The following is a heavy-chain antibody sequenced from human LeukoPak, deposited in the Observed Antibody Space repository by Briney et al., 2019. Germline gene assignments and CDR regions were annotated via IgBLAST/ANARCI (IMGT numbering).Heavy chain of an antibody. CDR3: AGGQGFLIDY. J-gene: IGHJ4*02. CDR1: VFGFSSYG. Sequence: GGSVTLSCAASVFGFSSYGIDWVRQAPGKGLEWVANIKQDGSAKYYVDSVKGRITISRDNAKSLLYLQMNSLRAEDAAVYYCAGGQGFLIDYWGQGTLVTVSS. D-gene: IGHD3-3*01. V-gene: IGHV3-7*01. CDR2: IKQDGSAK.